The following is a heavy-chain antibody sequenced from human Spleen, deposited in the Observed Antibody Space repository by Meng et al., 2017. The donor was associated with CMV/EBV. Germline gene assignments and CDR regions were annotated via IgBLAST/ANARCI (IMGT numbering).Heavy chain of an antibody. CDR2: LIPIFGTP. Sequence: SVKVSCKASGYTFTDYYVHWVRQAPGQGLEWMGGLIPIFGTPNYAPEFQGRVTITTDESTSTAYMELSSLRLDDTAVYYCAKDRAYSYGPSGYWGQGTLVTVSS. J-gene: IGHJ4*02. V-gene: IGHV1-69*05. D-gene: IGHD5-18*01. CDR3: AKDRAYSYGPSGY. CDR1: GYTFTDYY.